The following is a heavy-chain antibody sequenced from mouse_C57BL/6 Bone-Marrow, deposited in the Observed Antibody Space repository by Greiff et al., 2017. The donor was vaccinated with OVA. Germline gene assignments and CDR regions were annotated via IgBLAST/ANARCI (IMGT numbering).Heavy chain of an antibody. CDR2: IYIGDGYT. CDR3: AISYYGSSYFDY. V-gene: IGHV1-58*01. J-gene: IGHJ2*01. D-gene: IGHD1-1*01. Sequence: VQLQQSGAELVRPGSSVKMSCTTSGYTFTGYGINWVKQRPGQGLEWIGYIYIGDGYTEYTEKFKGKATLTSDTSSSTAYMQLSSLTSEDSAIYACAISYYGSSYFDYWGQGTTLTVSS. CDR1: GYTFTGYG.